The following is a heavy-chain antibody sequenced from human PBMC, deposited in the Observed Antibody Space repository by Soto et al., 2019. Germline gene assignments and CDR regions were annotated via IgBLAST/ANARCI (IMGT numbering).Heavy chain of an antibody. CDR2: INHSGST. CDR1: GGSFSGYY. Sequence: ASETLSLTCAVYGGSFSGYYWGWIRQPPGKGVEWIGEINHSGSTNYNPSLKSRVTISVDTSKNQFSLKLSSVTAAYTAVYYCARDRYSGYDRSDYYYGMDVWGQGTTVTVSS. V-gene: IGHV4-34*01. J-gene: IGHJ6*02. D-gene: IGHD5-12*01. CDR3: ARDRYSGYDRSDYYYGMDV.